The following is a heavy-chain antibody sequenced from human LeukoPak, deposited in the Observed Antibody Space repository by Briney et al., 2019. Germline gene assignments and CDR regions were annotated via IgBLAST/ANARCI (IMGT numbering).Heavy chain of an antibody. Sequence: PSETLSLTYTVSGASISSDSNYWAWVRQPPGKGLQWIGSIYHTGSTFYNPSLMSRVSISIDSSKNQFSLKLSSVTVADTALYYCARDISISWFYSWGQGTLVSVSS. CDR1: GASISSDSNY. J-gene: IGHJ5*01. CDR3: ARDISISWFYS. V-gene: IGHV4-39*07. D-gene: IGHD3-3*02. CDR2: IYHTGST.